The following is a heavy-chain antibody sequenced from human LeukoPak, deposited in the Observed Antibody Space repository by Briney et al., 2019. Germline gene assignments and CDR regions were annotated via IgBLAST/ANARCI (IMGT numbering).Heavy chain of an antibody. V-gene: IGHV3-23*01. CDR1: GFTFSGYS. CDR2: ISGRDGST. Sequence: GGSLRLSCAASGFTFSGYSMNWVRQAPGKGLEWVSAISGRDGSTYYADSVKGRFTISRDNSKNTLYLQMNSLRAEDTAVYYCAKGNLRGPPPNIDYWGQGTLVTVSS. D-gene: IGHD5/OR15-5a*01. CDR3: AKGNLRGPPPNIDY. J-gene: IGHJ4*02.